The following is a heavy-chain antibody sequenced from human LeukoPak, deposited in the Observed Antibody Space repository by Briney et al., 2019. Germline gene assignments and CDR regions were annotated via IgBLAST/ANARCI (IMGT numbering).Heavy chain of an antibody. V-gene: IGHV1-18*01. CDR3: ATDGAGKYDWFDP. D-gene: IGHD3-10*01. J-gene: IGHJ5*02. CDR2: ISAYNGNT. Sequence: ASVKVSCKASGYTCTSYGISWVRQAPGQGLEWMGWISAYNGNTNYAQKLQGRVTMTTDTSTSTAYMELRSLRSDDTAAYYCATDGAGKYDWFDPWGQGTLVTVSS. CDR1: GYTCTSYG.